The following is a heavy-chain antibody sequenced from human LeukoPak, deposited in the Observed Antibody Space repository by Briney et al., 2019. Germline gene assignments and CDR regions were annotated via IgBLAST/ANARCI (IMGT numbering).Heavy chain of an antibody. J-gene: IGHJ4*02. Sequence: SETLSLTCTVSGGSISSYYWSWIRQPPGKGLEWIGEINHSGSTNYNPSLKSRVTISVGTSKNQFSLKLSSVTAADTAVYYCARARITIFGVVIGYDYWGQGTLVTVSS. CDR1: GGSISSYY. CDR2: INHSGST. CDR3: ARARITIFGVVIGYDY. D-gene: IGHD3-3*01. V-gene: IGHV4-34*01.